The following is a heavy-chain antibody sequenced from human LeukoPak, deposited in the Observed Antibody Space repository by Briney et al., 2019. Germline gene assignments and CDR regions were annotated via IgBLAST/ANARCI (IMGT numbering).Heavy chain of an antibody. CDR2: INAGNGNT. V-gene: IGHV1-3*01. Sequence: ASVKVSCKASGYTFTSYAMHWVRQAPGQRLEWMGWINAGNGNTKYSQKFQGRVTITRDTSASTAYMELSSLRSEDAAVYYCVRDGGYQLLVIWGRGTLITVAS. CDR1: GYTFTSYA. CDR3: VRDGGYQLLVI. D-gene: IGHD2-2*01. J-gene: IGHJ4*02.